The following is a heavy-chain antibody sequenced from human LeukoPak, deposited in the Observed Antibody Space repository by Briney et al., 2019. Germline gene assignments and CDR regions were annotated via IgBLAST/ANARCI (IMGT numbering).Heavy chain of an antibody. V-gene: IGHV3-21*01. D-gene: IGHD1-26*01. CDR2: ISSSSSYT. Sequence: GGSLRLSCAASGFTFSSYSMNWVRQAPGKGLEWVSSISSSSSYTYYADSVKGRFTISRDNAKNSLYLQMNSLRAEDTAVYYCARVYRGSHFDYWGQGTLVTVSS. J-gene: IGHJ4*02. CDR3: ARVYRGSHFDY. CDR1: GFTFSSYS.